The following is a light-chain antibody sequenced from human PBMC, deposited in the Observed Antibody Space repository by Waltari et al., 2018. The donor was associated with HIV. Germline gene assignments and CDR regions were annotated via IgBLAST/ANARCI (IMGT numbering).Light chain of an antibody. J-gene: IGLJ1*01. CDR2: GNS. Sequence: QSVLTPPPSASGAPGQRVSMSCPGSSPNIGRGYPEHRDQQHPGTAPKLLIYGNSNRPSGFPGRFSGSKSGTSASLAITGLQAEDEADYHCQSYDSSLSGYVFGTGTKVTVL. CDR1: SPNIGRGYP. V-gene: IGLV1-40*01. CDR3: QSYDSSLSGYV.